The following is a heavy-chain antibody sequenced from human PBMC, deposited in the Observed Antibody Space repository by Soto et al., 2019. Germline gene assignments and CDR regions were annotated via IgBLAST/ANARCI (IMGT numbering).Heavy chain of an antibody. CDR2: INPNSGGT. J-gene: IGHJ3*02. CDR3: ARNRKATYYDILTRPRDAFDI. Sequence: ASVKVSCKASGYTFTGYYMHWVRQAPGQGLEWMGWINPNSGGTNYAQKFQGWVTMTRDTSISTAYMELSRLRSDDTAVYYCARNRKATYYDILTRPRDAFDIWGQGTIVTVSS. CDR1: GYTFTGYY. D-gene: IGHD3-9*01. V-gene: IGHV1-2*04.